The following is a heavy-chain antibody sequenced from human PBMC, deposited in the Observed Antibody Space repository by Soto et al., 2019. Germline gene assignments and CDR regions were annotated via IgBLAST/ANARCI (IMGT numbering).Heavy chain of an antibody. J-gene: IGHJ4*02. CDR3: AGVRDSGWHAFGY. CDR2: IYSGGST. Sequence: EVQLVESGGGLIQPGGSLRLSCAASGFTISNNYMNWVRQTPGKGLEWVSGIYSGGSTYYADSVKGRFTISRDNSKNTVYLEMISLRAEDTAMYYCAGVRDSGWHAFGYWGQGTLVTVSS. CDR1: GFTISNNY. V-gene: IGHV3-53*01. D-gene: IGHD6-19*01.